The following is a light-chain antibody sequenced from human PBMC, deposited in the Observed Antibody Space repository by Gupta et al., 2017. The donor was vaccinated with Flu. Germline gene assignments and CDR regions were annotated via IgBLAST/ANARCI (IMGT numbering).Light chain of an antibody. Sequence: EIVLTQSPATLSLSPGERATLSCRASQSVSSYLAWYQQKPGQAPRLPIYDASNRATGIPDRFSGSGSGTDFTLTSSRREPEDFAVYYWQQRSTPFTFGHGTKVDIK. CDR1: QSVSSY. J-gene: IGKJ3*01. CDR3: QQRSTPFT. V-gene: IGKV3-11*01. CDR2: DAS.